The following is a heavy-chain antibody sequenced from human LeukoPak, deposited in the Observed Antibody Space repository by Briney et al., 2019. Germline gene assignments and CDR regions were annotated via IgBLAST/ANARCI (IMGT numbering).Heavy chain of an antibody. CDR2: INWNGGST. D-gene: IGHD6-13*01. CDR3: ARDHGYGFSSSSDY. J-gene: IGHJ4*02. CDR1: GFTFDDYG. V-gene: IGHV3-20*04. Sequence: GGSLRLSCAASGFTFDDYGMSWVRQAPGKGLEWVSGINWNGGSTGYADSVKGRFTISRDNAKNSLYLQMNSLRAEDTALYYCARDHGYGFSSSSDYWGQGTLVTVSS.